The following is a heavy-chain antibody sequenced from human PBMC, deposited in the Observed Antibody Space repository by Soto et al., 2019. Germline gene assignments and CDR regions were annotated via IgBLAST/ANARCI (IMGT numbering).Heavy chain of an antibody. Sequence: PGGSLRLCCAASGFTFDDYAMHWVRQAPGKGLEWVSGISWNSGSIGYADSVKGRFTISRDNAKNSLYLQMNSLRAEDTALYYCAKDMGLEYCSGGSCHPTSDAFDIWGQGTMVTVSS. CDR3: AKDMGLEYCSGGSCHPTSDAFDI. D-gene: IGHD2-15*01. J-gene: IGHJ3*02. CDR2: ISWNSGSI. CDR1: GFTFDDYA. V-gene: IGHV3-9*01.